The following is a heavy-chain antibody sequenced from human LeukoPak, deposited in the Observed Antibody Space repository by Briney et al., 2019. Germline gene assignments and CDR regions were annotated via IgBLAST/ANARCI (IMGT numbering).Heavy chain of an antibody. J-gene: IGHJ4*02. CDR2: INHSGST. CDR3: ARPKQWLVRGFDY. D-gene: IGHD6-19*01. Sequence: SETLSLTCTVSGGSISSGSYYWGWIRQPPGKGLEWIGEINHSGSTNYNPSLKSRVTISVDTSKNQFSLKLSSVTAADTAVYYCARPKQWLVRGFDYWGQGTLVTVSS. CDR1: GGSISSGSYY. V-gene: IGHV4-39*07.